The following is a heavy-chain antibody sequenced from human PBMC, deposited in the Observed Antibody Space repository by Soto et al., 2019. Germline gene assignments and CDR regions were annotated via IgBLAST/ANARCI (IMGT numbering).Heavy chain of an antibody. CDR3: AKSPLVYCSGGSCYSDHYVSSPPSEYYFDY. CDR2: ISGSGGST. J-gene: IGHJ4*02. Sequence: GGSLRLSCAASGFTFSSYAMSWVRQAPGKGLEWVSAISGSGGSTYYADSVKGRFTISRDNSKNTLDLQMNSLRAEDTAVYYCAKSPLVYCSGGSCYSDHYVSSPPSEYYFDYWGQGTLVTVSS. V-gene: IGHV3-23*01. D-gene: IGHD2-15*01. CDR1: GFTFSSYA.